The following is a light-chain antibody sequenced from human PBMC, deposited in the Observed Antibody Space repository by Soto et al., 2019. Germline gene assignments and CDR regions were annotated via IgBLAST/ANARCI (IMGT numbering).Light chain of an antibody. V-gene: IGLV2-14*01. J-gene: IGLJ1*01. CDR2: DVS. CDR3: SSYTSSSTLYV. Sequence: SVLTQPASVSGSPGQSITISCTGTSSDVGGYNYVSWYQQHPGKAPKLMIYDVSNRPSGVSNRCSGSKSGNTASLTISGFQAEDEADYYCSSYTSSSTLYVFGTGTKVTVL. CDR1: SSDVGGYNY.